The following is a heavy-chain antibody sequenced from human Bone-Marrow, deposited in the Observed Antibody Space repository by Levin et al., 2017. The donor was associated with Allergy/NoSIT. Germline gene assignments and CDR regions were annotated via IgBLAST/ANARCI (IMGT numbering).Heavy chain of an antibody. V-gene: IGHV1-3*01. D-gene: IGHD3-16*01. J-gene: IGHJ5*01. CDR3: ARDGGPGLPPNSLDS. CDR2: INAGRGHT. Sequence: VASVKVSCTASGYMFTEQALHWLRQAPGQRPEWMGWINAGRGHTKYAQQFQGRITFTSDTSANTVYVDLNSLRFEDTAIYYCARDGGPGLPPNSLDSWGQGTLLTVSS. CDR1: GYMFTEQA.